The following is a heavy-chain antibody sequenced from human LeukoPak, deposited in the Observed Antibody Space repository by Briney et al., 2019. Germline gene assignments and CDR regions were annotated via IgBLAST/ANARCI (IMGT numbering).Heavy chain of an antibody. D-gene: IGHD2-21*02. CDR1: GFTFSSYE. V-gene: IGHV3-66*01. CDR2: IYSGGST. CDR3: ATCGGDCYSTLSAFDI. Sequence: GGSLRLSCAASGFTFSSYEMNWVRQAPGKGLEWVSVIYSGGSTYYADSVKGRFTISRDNSKNTLYLQMNSLRAEDTAVYYCATCGGDCYSTLSAFDIWGQGTMVTVSS. J-gene: IGHJ3*02.